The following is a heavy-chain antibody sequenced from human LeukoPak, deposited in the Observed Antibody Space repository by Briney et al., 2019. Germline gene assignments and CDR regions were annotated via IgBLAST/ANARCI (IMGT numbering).Heavy chain of an antibody. V-gene: IGHV4-4*02. Sequence: GSLRLSCAASGFTFSSYWMSWVRQPPGKGLEWIGEIYHSGSTNYNPSLKSRVTISVDKSKNQFSLKLSSVTAADTAVYYCARSDYDILTGYYRVLTDWGQGTLVTVSS. CDR1: GFTFSSYW. CDR3: ARSDYDILTGYYRVLTD. CDR2: IYHSGST. D-gene: IGHD3-9*01. J-gene: IGHJ4*02.